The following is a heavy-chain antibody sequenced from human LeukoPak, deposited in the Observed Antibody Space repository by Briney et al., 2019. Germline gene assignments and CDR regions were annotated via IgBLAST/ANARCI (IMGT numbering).Heavy chain of an antibody. CDR2: IIPLFSTA. CDR1: GYTFTGYY. J-gene: IGHJ4*02. V-gene: IGHV1-69*13. Sequence: GASVKVSCKASGYTFTGYYMHWVRQAPGQGLEWMGGIIPLFSTASYAHKFQGRVTITADESTSTAYMELSSLRSEDTAVYYCARDNVHVSDYHDSGGPLDYWGQETLVTVSS. CDR3: ARDNVHVSDYHDSGGPLDY. D-gene: IGHD3-22*01.